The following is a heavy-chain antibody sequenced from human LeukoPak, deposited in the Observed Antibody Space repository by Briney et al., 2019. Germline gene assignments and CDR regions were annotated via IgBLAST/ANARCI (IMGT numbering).Heavy chain of an antibody. J-gene: IGHJ4*02. CDR3: AIARGYSYGLVDY. CDR1: GFTFSSYA. V-gene: IGHV3-23*01. Sequence: GGSLRPSCAASGFTFSSYAMSWVRQAPGKGLEWVSAISGSGGSTYYADSVKGRFTISRDNSRNTLYLQMNSLRAEDTAVYYCAIARGYSYGLVDYWGQGTLVTVSS. CDR2: ISGSGGST. D-gene: IGHD5-18*01.